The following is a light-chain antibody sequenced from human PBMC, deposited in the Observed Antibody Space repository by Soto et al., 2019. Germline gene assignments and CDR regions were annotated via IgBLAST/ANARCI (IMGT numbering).Light chain of an antibody. CDR1: SSDVGGYNH. V-gene: IGLV2-14*01. CDR3: SSYTSSSTHVV. Sequence: QSALTQPASVSGSPGQSITISCTGTSSDVGGYNHVSWYQQHPGKAPKFMIYDVSNRPSGVSNRFSGSKSGNTASLTISGLQAEDEADYYCSSYTSSSTHVVFGGGTQLTVL. CDR2: DVS. J-gene: IGLJ2*01.